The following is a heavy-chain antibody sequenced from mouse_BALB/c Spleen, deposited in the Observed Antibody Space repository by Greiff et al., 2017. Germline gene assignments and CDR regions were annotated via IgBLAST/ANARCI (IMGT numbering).Heavy chain of an antibody. Sequence: DVMLVESGGGLVQPGGSLKLSCAASGFTFSSYTMSWVRQTPEKRLEWVAYISNGGGSTYYPDTVKGRFTISRDNAKNTLYLQMSSLKSEDTAMYYGARHGDDGYYPYYAMDYWGQGTSVTVAS. CDR2: ISNGGGST. CDR3: ARHGDDGYYPYYAMDY. V-gene: IGHV5-12-2*01. J-gene: IGHJ4*01. D-gene: IGHD2-3*01. CDR1: GFTFSSYT.